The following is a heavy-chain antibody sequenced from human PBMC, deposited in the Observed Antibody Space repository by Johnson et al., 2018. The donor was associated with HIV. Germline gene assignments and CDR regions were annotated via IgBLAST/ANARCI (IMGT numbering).Heavy chain of an antibody. D-gene: IGHD3-10*01. CDR2: IKQDGSEK. Sequence: VQLVESGGGLVQPGGSLRLSCAASGFTLSTYWMSWVRQAPGKGLEWVANIKQDGSEKYCVDSVKGRFTISRDNAKNSLYLQMNSLRAVDTAVYYCARGGLLWFGHPADWGQGTMVTVSS. J-gene: IGHJ3*01. V-gene: IGHV3-7*01. CDR3: ARGGLLWFGHPAD. CDR1: GFTLSTYW.